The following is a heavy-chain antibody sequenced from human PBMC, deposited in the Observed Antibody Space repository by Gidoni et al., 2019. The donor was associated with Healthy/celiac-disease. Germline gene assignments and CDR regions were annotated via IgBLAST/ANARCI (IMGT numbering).Heavy chain of an antibody. V-gene: IGHV3-73*01. CDR2: IRSKANSYAT. CDR3: TRHEEVVAAPYGMDV. Sequence: EVQLVESGGGVVQPGGSLKLSCAASGSTFSGSAMHWVRQASGKGLGWVGRIRSKANSYATAYAASVKGRFTISRDDSKNTAYLQMNSLKTEDTAVYYCTRHEEVVAAPYGMDVWGQGTTVTVSS. J-gene: IGHJ6*02. D-gene: IGHD2-15*01. CDR1: GSTFSGSA.